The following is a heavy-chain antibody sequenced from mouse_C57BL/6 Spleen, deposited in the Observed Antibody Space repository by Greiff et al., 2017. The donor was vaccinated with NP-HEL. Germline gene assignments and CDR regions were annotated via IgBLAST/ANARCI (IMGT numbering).Heavy chain of an antibody. V-gene: IGHV7-3*01. D-gene: IGHD4-1*01. CDR1: GFTFTDYY. CDR3: ARYWDDYAMDY. J-gene: IGHJ4*01. CDR2: IRNKANGYTT. Sequence: EVHLVESGGGLVQPGGSLSLSCAASGFTFTDYYMSWVRQPPGKALEWLGFIRNKANGYTTEYSASVKGRFTISRDNSQSILYLQMNALRAEDSATYYCARYWDDYAMDYWGQGTSVTVSS.